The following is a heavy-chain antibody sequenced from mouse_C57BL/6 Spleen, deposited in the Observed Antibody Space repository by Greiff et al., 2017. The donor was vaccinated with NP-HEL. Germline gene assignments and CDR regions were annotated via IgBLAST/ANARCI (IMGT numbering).Heavy chain of an antibody. CDR3: ARSDYAMDY. CDR2: IYPGDGDT. Sequence: QVQLQQSGPELVKPGASVKISCKASGYAFSSSWMNWVKQRPGKGLEWIGRIYPGDGDTNYNGKFKGKATLTADKSSSTAYMQLSSRTSEDSAVYFCARSDYAMDYWGQRTSVTVSS. V-gene: IGHV1-82*01. CDR1: GYAFSSSW. J-gene: IGHJ4*01.